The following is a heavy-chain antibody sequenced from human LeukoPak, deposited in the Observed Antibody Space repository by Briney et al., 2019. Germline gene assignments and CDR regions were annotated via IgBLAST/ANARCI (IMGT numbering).Heavy chain of an antibody. D-gene: IGHD3-22*01. J-gene: IGHJ6*02. V-gene: IGHV3-23*01. Sequence: GGSLRLSCAASGFTFSSYAMSWVRQAPGKGLEWVSAISGSGGSTYYADSVKGRFTISRDNSKNTLYLQMNSLRAEDTAVYYCAKDDLGSDSSGFGYYYYYGMDVWGQGTTVTVSS. CDR2: ISGSGGST. CDR3: AKDDLGSDSSGFGYYYYYGMDV. CDR1: GFTFSSYA.